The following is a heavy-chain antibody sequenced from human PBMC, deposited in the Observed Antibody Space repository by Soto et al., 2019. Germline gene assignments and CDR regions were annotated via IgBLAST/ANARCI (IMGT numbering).Heavy chain of an antibody. CDR1: GFTFGDYA. Sequence: PGGSLRLSCTASGFTFGDYAMSWFRQAPGKGLEWVGFIRSKAYGGTTEYAASVKGRFTISRDDSKSIAYLQMNSLKIEDTAVYYCTTDYPYYYDSSGYYLSGVGPDHWGQGTLVTVSS. V-gene: IGHV3-49*03. D-gene: IGHD3-22*01. CDR3: TTDYPYYYDSSGYYLSGVGPDH. CDR2: IRSKAYGGTT. J-gene: IGHJ4*02.